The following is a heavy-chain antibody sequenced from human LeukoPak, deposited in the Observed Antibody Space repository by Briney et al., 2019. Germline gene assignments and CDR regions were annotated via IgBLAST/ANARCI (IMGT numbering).Heavy chain of an antibody. Sequence: SETLSLTCAVYGGSFSGYYWSWIRQPPGEGLEWIGEINHSGSANYNPSLKSRVTISVDTSKNQFSLKLSSVTAADTAVYYCARSTITMVRGVIQYYFDYWGQGTLVTVSS. CDR2: INHSGSA. CDR3: ARSTITMVRGVIQYYFDY. J-gene: IGHJ4*02. V-gene: IGHV4-34*01. CDR1: GGSFSGYY. D-gene: IGHD3-10*01.